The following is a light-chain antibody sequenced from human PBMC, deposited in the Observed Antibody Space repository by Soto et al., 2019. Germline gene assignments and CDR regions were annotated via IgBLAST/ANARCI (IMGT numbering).Light chain of an antibody. CDR3: SSYTGSSTPGV. J-gene: IGLJ3*02. CDR1: SSDVGGYNY. Sequence: QSALTQPASVSGSPGQSINISCTGTSSDVGGYNYVSWYQQHPGKAPKFMIYEVSNRPSGVSNRFSGSKSGNTASLTISGFQAEDEAAYYCSSYTGSSTPGVFGGGTKLTVL. V-gene: IGLV2-14*01. CDR2: EVS.